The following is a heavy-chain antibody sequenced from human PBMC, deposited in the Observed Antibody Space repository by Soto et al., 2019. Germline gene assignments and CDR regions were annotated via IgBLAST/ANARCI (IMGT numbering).Heavy chain of an antibody. D-gene: IGHD2-2*01. CDR3: VKDRGYCSSIGCPPDALDI. V-gene: IGHV3-9*01. J-gene: IGHJ3*02. CDR1: GSIFDDHV. Sequence: EVELVESGGDLVQPGRSLRLSCAATGSIFDDHVMHWVRQAPGKGLEWVSGISGNSDSVAYAASVKGRFTISRDNAKHSLYLHMNSLRPEDTALYYCVKDRGYCSSIGCPPDALDIWGQGTMVTVSS. CDR2: ISGNSDSV.